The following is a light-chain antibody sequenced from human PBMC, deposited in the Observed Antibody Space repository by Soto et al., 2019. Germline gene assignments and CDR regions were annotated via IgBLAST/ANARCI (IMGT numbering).Light chain of an antibody. CDR3: HQYGRSASSIT. CDR1: QSVYNN. V-gene: IGKV3-15*01. CDR2: GAS. Sequence: EIVMTQSPATLSVSPGERATLSCRASQSVYNNLAWYQQKPGQAPRLLIYGASTRATGIPARFSGSGSGTDFTLTISRVEPEDFAVYYCHQYGRSASSITFGPGTKVEIK. J-gene: IGKJ3*01.